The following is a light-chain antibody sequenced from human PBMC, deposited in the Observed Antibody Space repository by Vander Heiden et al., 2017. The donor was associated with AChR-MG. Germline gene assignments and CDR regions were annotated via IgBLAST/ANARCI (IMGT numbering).Light chain of an antibody. V-gene: IGKV1-39*01. J-gene: IGKJ1*01. Sequence: DIQMTQSPATLSVSVGDRVTISCRASQSISSNLAWYQQKPGQAPRLLIFAASTLASEIPSRFSGSGSGTDFTLTVSSLQPEDFAIYYCQQSCSSPRTFGQGTKVEIK. CDR1: QSISSN. CDR2: AAS. CDR3: QQSCSSPRT.